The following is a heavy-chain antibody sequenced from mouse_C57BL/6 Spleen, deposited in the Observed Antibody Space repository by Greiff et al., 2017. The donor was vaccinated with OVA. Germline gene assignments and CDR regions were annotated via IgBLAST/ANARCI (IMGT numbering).Heavy chain of an antibody. CDR3: ARGQRKYYYAMDY. J-gene: IGHJ4*01. CDR2: IHPNSGST. D-gene: IGHD6-1*01. V-gene: IGHV1-64*01. CDR1: GYTFTSYW. Sequence: QVQLQQPGAELVKPGASVKLSCKASGYTFTSYWMHWVKQRPGQGLEWIGMIHPNSGSTNYNEKFKSKATLTVDKSSSTAYMQLSSRTSEDAAVYYCARGQRKYYYAMDYWGQGTSVTVSS.